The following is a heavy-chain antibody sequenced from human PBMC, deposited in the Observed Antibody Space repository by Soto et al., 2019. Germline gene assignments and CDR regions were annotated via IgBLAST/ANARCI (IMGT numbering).Heavy chain of an antibody. CDR1: GFTFSSYA. D-gene: IGHD6-13*01. CDR3: AKATEAAGTSSWFDP. CDR2: ISGSGGST. V-gene: IGHV3-23*01. J-gene: IGHJ5*02. Sequence: GGSLRLSCAASGFTFSSYAMSWVRQAPAKGLEWVSAISGSGGSTYYADSVKGRFTISRDNSKNTLYLQVNSLRAEDTAVYYCAKATEAAGTSSWFDPWGQGTLVTVSS.